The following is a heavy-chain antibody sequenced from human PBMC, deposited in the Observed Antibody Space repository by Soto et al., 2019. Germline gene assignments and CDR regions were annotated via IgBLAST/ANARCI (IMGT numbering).Heavy chain of an antibody. J-gene: IGHJ4*02. CDR3: TTDTLPPSYEFDY. CDR2: IKSKTDGGTT. Sequence: PGGSLRLSCAASGFTFSNAWMSWVRQAPGKGLEWVGRIKSKTDGGTTDYAAPVKGRFTISRDDSKNTLYLQMNSLKTEDTAVYYCTTDTLPPSYEFDYWGQGTLVTVSS. V-gene: IGHV3-15*01. D-gene: IGHD5-18*01. CDR1: GFTFSNAW.